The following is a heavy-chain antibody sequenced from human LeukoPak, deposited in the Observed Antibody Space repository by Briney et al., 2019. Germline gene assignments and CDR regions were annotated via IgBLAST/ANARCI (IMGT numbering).Heavy chain of an antibody. J-gene: IGHJ5*02. CDR3: ARASTLGGELLKLDP. D-gene: IGHD3-10*01. CDR1: GFTFRSYW. Sequence: PGGSLRLSCAASGFTFRSYWMSWVPQAPGKGLEWVANIKQDGSEKYYVDSVKGRFTISRDNAKNSLYLQMNSLTAEDTAVYYCARASTLGGELLKLDPWGQGTLVTVSS. V-gene: IGHV3-7*05. CDR2: IKQDGSEK.